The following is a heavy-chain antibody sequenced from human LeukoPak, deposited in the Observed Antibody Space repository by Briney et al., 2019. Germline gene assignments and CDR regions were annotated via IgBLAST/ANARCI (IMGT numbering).Heavy chain of an antibody. Sequence: SETLSLTCTVSGGSISGYYWSWIRQPPGKGLEWIGYIYYSGSTNYNPSLKSRVTISVDTSKNQFSLKLSSVTAADTAVYYCARLQTPYSSSWYEGDYWGQGTLVTVSS. D-gene: IGHD6-13*01. CDR3: ARLQTPYSSSWYEGDY. CDR2: IYYSGST. J-gene: IGHJ4*02. V-gene: IGHV4-59*08. CDR1: GGSISGYY.